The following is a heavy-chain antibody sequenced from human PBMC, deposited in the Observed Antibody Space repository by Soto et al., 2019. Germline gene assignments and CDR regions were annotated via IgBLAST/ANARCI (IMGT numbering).Heavy chain of an antibody. J-gene: IGHJ4*02. CDR1: GYTFTGYY. CDR2: INPNSGGT. CDR3: ARGGHCTNGVCLRYYFDY. Sequence: GASVKVSCTASGYTFTGYYMHWVRQAPGQGLEWMGWINPNSGGTNYAQKFQGWVTMTRDTSISTAYMELSRLRSDDTAVYYCARGGHCTNGVCLRYYFDYWGQGTLVTVSS. D-gene: IGHD2-8*01. V-gene: IGHV1-2*04.